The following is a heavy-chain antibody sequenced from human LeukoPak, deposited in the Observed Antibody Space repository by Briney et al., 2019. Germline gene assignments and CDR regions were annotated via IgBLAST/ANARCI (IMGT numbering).Heavy chain of an antibody. V-gene: IGHV1-2*02. CDR2: INPNSGGT. J-gene: IGHJ4*02. Sequence: ASVKVSCKASGYTFTGYYMHWVRQAPGQGLEWMGLINPNSGGTNYAQKFQGRVTMTRDTSISTAYMELSRLRSDDTAVYYCARLGYCSSTSCYPFDYWGQGTLVTVSS. CDR1: GYTFTGYY. D-gene: IGHD2-2*01. CDR3: ARLGYCSSTSCYPFDY.